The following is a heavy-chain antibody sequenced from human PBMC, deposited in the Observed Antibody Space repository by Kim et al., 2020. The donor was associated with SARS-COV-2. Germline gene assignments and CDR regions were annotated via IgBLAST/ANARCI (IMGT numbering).Heavy chain of an antibody. J-gene: IGHJ6*02. CDR1: GFTFSNAW. CDR2: IKSKTDGGTT. V-gene: IGHV3-15*01. Sequence: GGSLRLSCAASGFTFSNAWMSWVRQAPGKGLEWVGRIKSKTDGGTTDYAAPVKGRFTISRDDSKNTLYLQMNSLKTEDTAVYYCTTGSPSEVNSYGYSYYYGMDVWGQGTTVTVSS. D-gene: IGHD5-18*01. CDR3: TTGSPSEVNSYGYSYYYGMDV.